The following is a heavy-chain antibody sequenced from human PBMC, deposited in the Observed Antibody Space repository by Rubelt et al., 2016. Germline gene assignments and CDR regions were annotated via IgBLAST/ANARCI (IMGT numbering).Heavy chain of an antibody. Sequence: PGGSLRLSCAASGFTFSDYYMSWIRQAPGKGLEWVSVIYSGGGTYYTDSVKGRFTISRDNSKNTLYLQMNTLTAEDTAVYYCAKGRGGWYAFDYWGQGTLVTVSS. CDR2: IYSGGGT. V-gene: IGHV3-53*01. J-gene: IGHJ4*02. CDR3: AKGRGGWYAFDY. D-gene: IGHD6-19*01. CDR1: GFTFSDYY.